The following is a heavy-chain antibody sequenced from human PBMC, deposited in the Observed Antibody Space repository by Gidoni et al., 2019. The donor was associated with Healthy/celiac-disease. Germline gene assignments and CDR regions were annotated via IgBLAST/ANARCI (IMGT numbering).Heavy chain of an antibody. CDR1: GFSLSNASMG. CDR3: ARHTPIVGAISYDY. J-gene: IGHJ4*02. V-gene: IGHV2-26*01. Sequence: QVTSKESGPVLVKPTETLTLTRTVSGFSLSNASMGVSWIRHPPGNALEWLAHIFSNDEKSYSTSLKSRLTISKDTSKSQVVLTMTNMDPVDTATYYCARHTPIVGAISYDYWGQGTLVTVSS. D-gene: IGHD1-26*01. CDR2: IFSNDEK.